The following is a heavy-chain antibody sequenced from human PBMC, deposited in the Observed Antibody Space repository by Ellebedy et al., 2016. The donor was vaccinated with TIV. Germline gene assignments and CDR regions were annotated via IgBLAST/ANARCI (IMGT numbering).Heavy chain of an antibody. V-gene: IGHV3-30-3*01. CDR2: ISYDGSNK. Sequence: GGSLRLSXAASGFTFSSYAMHWVRQAPGKGLEWVAVISYDGSNKYYADSVKGRLTISRDNSKNTLYLQMNSLRAEDTAVYYCARGSGSYFFPYGMDVWGQGTTVTVSS. D-gene: IGHD3-10*01. CDR3: ARGSGSYFFPYGMDV. J-gene: IGHJ6*02. CDR1: GFTFSSYA.